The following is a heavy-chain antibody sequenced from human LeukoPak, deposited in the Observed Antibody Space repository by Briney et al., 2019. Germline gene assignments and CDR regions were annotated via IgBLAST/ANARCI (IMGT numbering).Heavy chain of an antibody. D-gene: IGHD5-18*01. J-gene: IGHJ4*02. Sequence: GGSLRLSCAASGFIIISYSMNWVRQAPGKGLEWVSSISSSSSYIYYADSVKGRFTISRDNAKNSLYLQMNSLRAEDTAVYYCATSGYSYGPFDYWGQGTLVTVSS. CDR2: ISSSSSYI. CDR1: GFIIISYS. V-gene: IGHV3-21*01. CDR3: ATSGYSYGPFDY.